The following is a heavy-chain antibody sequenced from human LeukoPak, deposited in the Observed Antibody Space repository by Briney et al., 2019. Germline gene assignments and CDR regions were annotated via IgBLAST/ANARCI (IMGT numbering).Heavy chain of an antibody. V-gene: IGHV4-34*01. CDR3: VRHVARAFDI. CDR1: GGSFSGYY. CDR2: INHSGST. J-gene: IGHJ3*02. Sequence: SETLSLTCAVYGGSFSGYYWSWIRQPPGKGLEWIGEINHSGSTNYNPSLKSRVTISVDTSKNQFSLKLSSVTAADTAVYSCVRHVARAFDIWGQGTKVTVSS.